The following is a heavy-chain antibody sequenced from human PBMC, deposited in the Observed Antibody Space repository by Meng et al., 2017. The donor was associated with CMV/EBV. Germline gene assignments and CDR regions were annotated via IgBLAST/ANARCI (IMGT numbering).Heavy chain of an antibody. CDR1: GFTFSSYS. J-gene: IGHJ4*02. D-gene: IGHD7-27*01. CDR3: ARDPAWVY. CDR2: ISSSSSTI. V-gene: IGHV3-48*04. Sequence: GESLKISCAASGFTFSSYSMNWVRQAPGKGLEWVSYISSSSSTIYYADSAKGRFTISRDNAKNSLYLQMNSLRAEDTAVYYCARDPAWVYWGQGTLVTVSS.